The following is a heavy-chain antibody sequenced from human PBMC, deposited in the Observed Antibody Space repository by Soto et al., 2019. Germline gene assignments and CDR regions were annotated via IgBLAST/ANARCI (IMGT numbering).Heavy chain of an antibody. J-gene: IGHJ4*02. CDR1: GFTFSSNS. CDR3: AKWYCYCDH. V-gene: IGHV3-23*01. Sequence: EVQLLESGGDLIQPGGSLRLSCAASGFTFSSNSFTWVRQAPGKGLEYVSGISISGDKTSHADSVKGRFTVSRDNSKKTVYLQMNSLRVVDTAVYYFAKWYCYCDHWGQGTLVTVSS. D-gene: IGHD1-20*01. CDR2: ISISGDKT.